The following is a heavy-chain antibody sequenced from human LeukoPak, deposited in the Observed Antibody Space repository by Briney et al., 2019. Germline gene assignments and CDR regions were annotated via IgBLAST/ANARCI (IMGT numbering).Heavy chain of an antibody. J-gene: IGHJ4*02. CDR3: ARGSKRITMIVVVLDY. CDR2: INHSGST. Sequence: SETLSLTCTVSGGAISSGAYYWGWIRQPAGKGLEWIGEINHSGSTNYNPSLKSRVTISVDTSKNQFSLKLSSVTAADTAVYYCARGSKRITMIVVVLDYWGQGTLVTVSS. D-gene: IGHD3-22*01. CDR1: GGAISSGAYY. V-gene: IGHV4-61*10.